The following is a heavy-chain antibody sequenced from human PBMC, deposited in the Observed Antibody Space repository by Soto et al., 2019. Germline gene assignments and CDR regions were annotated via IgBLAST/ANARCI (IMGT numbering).Heavy chain of an antibody. CDR3: ARSRWKQLDPDDAFDI. CDR1: GYTFTSYG. D-gene: IGHD6-13*01. V-gene: IGHV1-18*01. CDR2: ISAYNGNT. J-gene: IGHJ3*02. Sequence: QVQLVQSGAEVKKPGASVKVSCKASGYTFTSYGISWVRQAPGQGLEWMGWISAYNGNTNYAQKLQGRVTMTTETSTITAYMELRSLRSDDTAVYYCARSRWKQLDPDDAFDIWGQATMVTVSS.